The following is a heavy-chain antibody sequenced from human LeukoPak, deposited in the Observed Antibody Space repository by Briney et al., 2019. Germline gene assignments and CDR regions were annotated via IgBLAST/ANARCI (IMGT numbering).Heavy chain of an antibody. CDR1: GFTFSSYA. CDR3: AKVDDSSGYGYYYGMDV. J-gene: IGHJ6*02. CDR2: ISGSGDST. V-gene: IGHV3-23*01. D-gene: IGHD3-22*01. Sequence: RGSLRLSCAASGFTFSSYAMSWVRQAPGKGLEWVSSISGSGDSTYYADSVKGRFTISRDNSKNTLYLQMNSLRAEDTAVYYCAKVDDSSGYGYYYGMDVWGQGTTVTVSS.